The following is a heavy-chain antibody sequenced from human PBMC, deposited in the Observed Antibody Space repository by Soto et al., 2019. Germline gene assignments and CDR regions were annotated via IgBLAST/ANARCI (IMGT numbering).Heavy chain of an antibody. V-gene: IGHV1-18*01. CDR2: ISAYNGNT. CDR3: ARDDPTVAGMGLHDY. CDR1: GYTFTSYG. D-gene: IGHD6-19*01. J-gene: IGHJ4*02. Sequence: GASVKVSCKASGYTFTSYGISWVRQAPGQGLEWMGWISAYNGNTNYAQKLQGRVTMTTDTSTSTAYMELRSLRSDDTAVYYCARDDPTVAGMGLHDYWGQGTLVTVSS.